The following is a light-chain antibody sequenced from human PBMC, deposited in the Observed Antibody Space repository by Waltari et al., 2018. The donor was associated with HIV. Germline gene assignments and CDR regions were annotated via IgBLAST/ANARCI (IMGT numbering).Light chain of an antibody. V-gene: IGLV1-44*01. CDR3: AVWDDSLRSVL. CDR2: TTI. CDR1: SSNIGSNP. Sequence: QSVLTQPPSASGTPGQRVNISCSGGSSNIGSNPVNWYRQFPGEAPKLLIYTTIQRPSGVPDRFSGAKSGTSVSLAISGLQSEDEADFYCAVWDDSLRSVLFGGGTRLTVL. J-gene: IGLJ3*02.